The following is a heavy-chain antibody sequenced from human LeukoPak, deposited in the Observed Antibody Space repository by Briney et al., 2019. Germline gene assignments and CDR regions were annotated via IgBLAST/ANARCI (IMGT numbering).Heavy chain of an antibody. V-gene: IGHV5-10-1*01. J-gene: IGHJ2*01. CDR1: GYSVTSYW. CDR2: IDPSDSYT. Sequence: GESLKISCKGSGYSVTSYWISWVRQMPGKGLEWMGRIDPSDSYTNYSPSFQGHVTISADKSISTAYLQWSSLKASDTAMYYCARHTSMVRGATYWYFDLWGRGTLVTVSS. CDR3: ARHTSMVRGATYWYFDL. D-gene: IGHD3-10*01.